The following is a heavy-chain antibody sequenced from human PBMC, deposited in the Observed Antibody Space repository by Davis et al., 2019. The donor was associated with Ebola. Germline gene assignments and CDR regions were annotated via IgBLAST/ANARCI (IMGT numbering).Heavy chain of an antibody. J-gene: IGHJ6*04. V-gene: IGHV1-46*02. CDR2: VNPSGGST. Sequence: ASVKVSCKASGYTFNSYYIHWVRQAPGQGLEWMGIVNPSGGSTSYAQKFQGRVSMTRDTSTSTVYMELRSLRSEDTAMYYCARAGDCSGTSCLDVWGKGTTVTVFS. D-gene: IGHD2-2*01. CDR3: ARAGDCSGTSCLDV. CDR1: GYTFNSYY.